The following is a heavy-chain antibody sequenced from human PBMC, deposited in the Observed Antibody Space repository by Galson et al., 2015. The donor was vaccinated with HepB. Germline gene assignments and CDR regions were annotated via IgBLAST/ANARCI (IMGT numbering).Heavy chain of an antibody. CDR2: IIPIFGIA. V-gene: IGHV1-69*13. J-gene: IGHJ6*02. Sequence: SVKVSCKASGGTFSSYAISWVRQAPGQGLEWMGGIIPIFGIANYAQKFQGRVTITADESTSTAYMELSSLRSEDTAVYYCARARYCSSTSCYAMGYYYYYGMDVWGQGTTVTVSS. CDR3: ARARYCSSTSCYAMGYYYYYGMDV. CDR1: GGTFSSYA. D-gene: IGHD2-2*01.